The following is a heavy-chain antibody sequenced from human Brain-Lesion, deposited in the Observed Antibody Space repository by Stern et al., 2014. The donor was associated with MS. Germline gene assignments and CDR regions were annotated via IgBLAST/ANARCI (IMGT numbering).Heavy chain of an antibody. CDR1: GYIFTGYY. V-gene: IGHV1-2*02. Sequence: VHLVESGAEVKKPGASVKVSCKTSGYIFTGYYIHWVRQAPGQGLEWMAWINPNTGGTKYAQKFQGRVTMSRDTSFSTAYVELSSLTSDDTAVYYCARDQRGITIFGVVTDYYYLGMDVWGQGTTVTVSS. J-gene: IGHJ6*02. D-gene: IGHD3-3*01. CDR3: ARDQRGITIFGVVTDYYYLGMDV. CDR2: INPNTGGT.